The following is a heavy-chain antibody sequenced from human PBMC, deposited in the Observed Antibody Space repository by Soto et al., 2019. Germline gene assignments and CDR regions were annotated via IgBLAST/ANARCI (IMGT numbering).Heavy chain of an antibody. Sequence: PGGSMRLSCAASGFTFNNYGMQWVRQAPGKGLEWVSYISSSSSTINYAESVKGRFTISRDNAKNSLYLQMNSLRAEDTALYYCARENQWLVPGVFDLWGRGTLVTVSS. V-gene: IGHV3-48*01. CDR2: ISSSSSTI. D-gene: IGHD6-19*01. CDR1: GFTFNNYG. CDR3: ARENQWLVPGVFDL. J-gene: IGHJ2*01.